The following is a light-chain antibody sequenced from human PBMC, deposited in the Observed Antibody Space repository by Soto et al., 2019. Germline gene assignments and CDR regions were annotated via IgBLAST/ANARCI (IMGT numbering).Light chain of an antibody. J-gene: IGKJ4*01. V-gene: IGKV3-15*01. CDR2: GAS. CDR1: QNIGSN. Sequence: VVMTQSPATLSVSPGERATLSCRSSQNIGSNLAWYRQKPGQPPQLLIYGASTRATGIPARFSGSGSGTDFTLTISSPQSEDFAVYYCQQYNNWLTFGGGTKGEIK. CDR3: QQYNNWLT.